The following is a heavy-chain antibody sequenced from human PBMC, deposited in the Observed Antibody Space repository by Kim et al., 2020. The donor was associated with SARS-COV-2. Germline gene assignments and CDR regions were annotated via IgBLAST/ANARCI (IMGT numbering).Heavy chain of an antibody. CDR3: ARPHDEYSSSSGTQSIDY. Sequence: GESLKISCKGSGYSFTSYWIGWVRQMPGKGLEWMGIIYPGDSDTRYSPSFQGQVTISADKSISTAYLQWSSLKASDTAMYYCARPHDEYSSSSGTQSIDYWGQGTLVTVSS. CDR2: IYPGDSDT. J-gene: IGHJ4*02. D-gene: IGHD6-6*01. CDR1: GYSFTSYW. V-gene: IGHV5-51*01.